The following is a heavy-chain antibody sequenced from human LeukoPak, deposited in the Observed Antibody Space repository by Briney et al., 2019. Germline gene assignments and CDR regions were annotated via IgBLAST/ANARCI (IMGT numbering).Heavy chain of an antibody. Sequence: PGGSLRLSCAASGFTFSSYGMHWVRQAPGKGLEWVAFIRYDGSNKYYADSVKGRFTISRDNSMNTLYLQMNSLRAEDTALYYCARGGYCSSTSCYGDYYYYMDVWGKGTTVTVSS. D-gene: IGHD2-2*01. CDR3: ARGGYCSSTSCYGDYYYYMDV. CDR2: IRYDGSNK. CDR1: GFTFSSYG. V-gene: IGHV3-30*02. J-gene: IGHJ6*03.